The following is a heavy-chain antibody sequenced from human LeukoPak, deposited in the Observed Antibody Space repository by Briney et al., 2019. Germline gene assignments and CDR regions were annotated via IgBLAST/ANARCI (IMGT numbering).Heavy chain of an antibody. D-gene: IGHD3-9*01. J-gene: IGHJ4*02. CDR2: ISGSGGST. CDR1: GFTFSSYA. Sequence: PGGPLRLSCAASGFTFSSYAMSWVRQAPGKGLEWVSAISGSGGSTYYADSVKGRFTISRDNSKNTLYLQMNSPRAEDTAVYYCAKGFLLASGNDYWGQGTLVTVSS. V-gene: IGHV3-23*01. CDR3: AKGFLLASGNDY.